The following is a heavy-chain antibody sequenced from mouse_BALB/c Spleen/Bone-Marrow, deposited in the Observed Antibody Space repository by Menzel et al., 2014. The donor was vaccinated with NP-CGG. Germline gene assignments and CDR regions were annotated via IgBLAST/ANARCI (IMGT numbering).Heavy chain of an antibody. V-gene: IGHV5-17*02. CDR2: ISSGSSTI. J-gene: IGHJ3*01. Sequence: EVKLMESGGGLVQHGGSRKLSCAASGFTFSSFGMHWVRQAPEKGLEWVAYISSGSSTIYYADTVKGRFTISRDNPKNTLFLQMTSLRSEDTAMYYCASRAYWGQGTLVTVSA. CDR3: ASRAY. CDR1: GFTFSSFG.